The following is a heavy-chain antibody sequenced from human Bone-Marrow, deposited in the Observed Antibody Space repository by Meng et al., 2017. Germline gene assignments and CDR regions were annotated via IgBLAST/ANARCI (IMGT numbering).Heavy chain of an antibody. D-gene: IGHD6-19*01. Sequence: GGSLRLSCAASGFSFSSYAMSWVRRAPGKGLEWLAALSGGGFTTYYADSVKGRFTISRDNSKNTLYLQMNSLRAEDTAVYYCAKDPGIAVAGGHWGQGTLVTVSS. V-gene: IGHV3-23*01. CDR1: GFSFSSYA. J-gene: IGHJ4*02. CDR2: LSGGGFTT. CDR3: AKDPGIAVAGGH.